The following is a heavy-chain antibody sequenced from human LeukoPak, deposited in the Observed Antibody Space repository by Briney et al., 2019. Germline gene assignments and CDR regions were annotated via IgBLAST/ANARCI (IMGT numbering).Heavy chain of an antibody. CDR2: IYYSGST. J-gene: IGHJ6*03. CDR1: GGSISSYY. V-gene: IGHV4-59*01. CDR3: ARALDYTAMDPYYYYYYMDV. D-gene: IGHD5-18*01. Sequence: SETLSLTCTVSGGSISSYYWSWIRQPPGKGLEWIGYIYYSGSTNYNPSLKSRVTISVDTSKNQFSLKLSSVTAADTAVYYCARALDYTAMDPYYYYYYMDVWGKGTTVTVSS.